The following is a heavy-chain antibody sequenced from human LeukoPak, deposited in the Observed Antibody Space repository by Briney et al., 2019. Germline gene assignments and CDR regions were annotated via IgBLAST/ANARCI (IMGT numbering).Heavy chain of an antibody. J-gene: IGHJ4*02. CDR1: GFTFSSYA. CDR3: AREFDGYSLDY. CDR2: ISYDGSNK. Sequence: GGSLRLSCAASGFTFSSYAMHWVRQAPGKGLEWVAVISYDGSNKYYADSVKGRFTISRDNSKNTLYLQMNSLRAEDTAVYYCAREFDGYSLDYWGQGTLVTVSS. D-gene: IGHD5-24*01. V-gene: IGHV3-30-3*01.